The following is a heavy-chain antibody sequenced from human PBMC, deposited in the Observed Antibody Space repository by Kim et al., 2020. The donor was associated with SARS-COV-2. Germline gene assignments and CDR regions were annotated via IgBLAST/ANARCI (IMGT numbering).Heavy chain of an antibody. D-gene: IGHD5-18*01. CDR1: GGPIRNFY. CDR2: ISYSGSS. J-gene: IGHJ6*02. CDR3: ARVDGYTYGYDFYNYFGMDV. Sequence: SETLSLTCTVSGGPIRNFYWSWTRQSPGKGLEWIGQISYSGSSNYNPSLKSRVTISVDTSKNQLSLKLSSVTAADTAVYYCARVDGYTYGYDFYNYFGMDVWGQGTTVTVSS. V-gene: IGHV4-59*01.